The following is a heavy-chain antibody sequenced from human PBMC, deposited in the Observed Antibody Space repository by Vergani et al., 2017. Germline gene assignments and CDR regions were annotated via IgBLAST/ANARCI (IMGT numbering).Heavy chain of an antibody. J-gene: IGHJ6*02. CDR3: ARVLYGDYPDYYYYGMDV. CDR2: IRSKAYGGTT. Sequence: EVQLVESGGGLVQPGRSLRLSCTASGFTFGDYAMSWVRQAPGKGLEWVGFIRSKAYGGTTEYAASVKGRFTIPRDGSKSIAYLQMNSLKSEDTAVYYCARVLYGDYPDYYYYGMDVWGQGTTVTVSS. D-gene: IGHD4-17*01. CDR1: GFTFGDYA. V-gene: IGHV3-49*04.